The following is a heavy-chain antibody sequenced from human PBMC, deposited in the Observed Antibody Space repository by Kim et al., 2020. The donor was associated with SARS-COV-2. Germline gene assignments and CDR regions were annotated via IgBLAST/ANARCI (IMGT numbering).Heavy chain of an antibody. J-gene: IGHJ4*02. Sequence: VKGRFAISRDNSKNPLYLQMNSLRAEDTAVYYCASQRITIFGVVTPVFDYWGQGTLVTVSS. V-gene: IGHV3-23*01. CDR3: ASQRITIFGVVTPVFDY. D-gene: IGHD3-3*01.